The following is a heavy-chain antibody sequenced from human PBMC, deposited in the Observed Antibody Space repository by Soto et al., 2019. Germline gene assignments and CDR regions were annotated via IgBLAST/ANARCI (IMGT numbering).Heavy chain of an antibody. Sequence: GGSLRLTCAASGFSFSIYAMAWIRQSPGRGLEWVSGISGSGAGRYYADSVKGRFTISRDNSKNTLYLQMTGLRADDTAVYYCAKSLTGDYRSSFDSWGQGTLVTVSS. V-gene: IGHV3-23*01. J-gene: IGHJ4*02. CDR1: GFSFSIYA. D-gene: IGHD4-17*01. CDR3: AKSLTGDYRSSFDS. CDR2: ISGSGAGR.